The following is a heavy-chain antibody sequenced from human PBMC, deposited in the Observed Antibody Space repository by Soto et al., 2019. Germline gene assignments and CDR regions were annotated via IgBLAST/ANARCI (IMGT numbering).Heavy chain of an antibody. Sequence: SVKVSCKASGGTFSSYTISWVRQAPGQGLEWMGRIIPILGIANYAQKFQGRVTITADTSASTAYMELSSLRSEDTAVYYCAREGGLELPDAFDIWGQGTMVTVSS. J-gene: IGHJ3*02. D-gene: IGHD1-7*01. V-gene: IGHV1-69*04. CDR2: IIPILGIA. CDR1: GGTFSSYT. CDR3: AREGGLELPDAFDI.